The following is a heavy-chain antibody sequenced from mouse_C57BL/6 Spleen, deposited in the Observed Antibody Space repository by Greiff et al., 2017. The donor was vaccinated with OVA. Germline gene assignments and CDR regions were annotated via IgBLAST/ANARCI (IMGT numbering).Heavy chain of an antibody. CDR1: GFTFSNYW. Sequence: EVMLVESGGGLVQPGGSMKLSCVASGFTFSNYWMNWVRQSPEQGLEWVAQIRLKSDNYATHSAESVKGRFTISRDDSKSSVYLQMNNLRAEDTGIYYCTAGVAWFAYWGQGTLVTVSA. CDR3: TAGVAWFAY. V-gene: IGHV6-3*01. J-gene: IGHJ3*01. CDR2: IRLKSDNYAT.